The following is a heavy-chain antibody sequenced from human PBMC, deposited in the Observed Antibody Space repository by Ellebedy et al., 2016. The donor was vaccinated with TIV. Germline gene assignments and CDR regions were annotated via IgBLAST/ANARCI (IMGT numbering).Heavy chain of an antibody. D-gene: IGHD3-22*01. J-gene: IGHJ3*02. CDR1: GYSFTSYW. CDR2: IYPGDSDT. Sequence: GESLKISCKGSGYSFTSYWIAWVRQMPGKGLEWMGIIYPGDSDTRYSPSFQGQVTISADKSISTAYLQWSSLKASDTAMYYCARHRYYYDSSGYRLAFDIWGQGTMVTVSS. CDR3: ARHRYYYDSSGYRLAFDI. V-gene: IGHV5-51*01.